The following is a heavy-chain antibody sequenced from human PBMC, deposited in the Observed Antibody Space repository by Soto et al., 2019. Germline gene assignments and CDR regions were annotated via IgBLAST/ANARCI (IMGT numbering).Heavy chain of an antibody. CDR2: ITWNSGKA. CDR3: AKIRRSDYQGFDY. D-gene: IGHD4-17*01. Sequence: EVHLVESGGGLVQPGRSLRLSCAASGFRFDEYAMHWVRQAPGKGLEWVSGITWNSGKAAFADSVKGRFTISRDNAKNALYLQMNSPRPEDTALYFCAKIRRSDYQGFDYWGRGTLVTVSS. V-gene: IGHV3-9*01. J-gene: IGHJ4*02. CDR1: GFRFDEYA.